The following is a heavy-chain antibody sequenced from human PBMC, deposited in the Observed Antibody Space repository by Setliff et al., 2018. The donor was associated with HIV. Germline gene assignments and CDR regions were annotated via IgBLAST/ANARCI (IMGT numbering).Heavy chain of an antibody. J-gene: IGHJ4*02. D-gene: IGHD6-19*01. CDR3: VRQGAVTVHSFDS. CDR1: GVSTSSSSYY. Sequence: PSETLSLTCTVSGVSTSSSSYYGGWIRQPPGKGLEWIGYVYYSGSTYYNPSLKSRLTISVDTSKNPFSLRLSSVTAADPAVYYCVRQGAVTVHSFDSWGPGALVTVSS. V-gene: IGHV4-39*01. CDR2: VYYSGST.